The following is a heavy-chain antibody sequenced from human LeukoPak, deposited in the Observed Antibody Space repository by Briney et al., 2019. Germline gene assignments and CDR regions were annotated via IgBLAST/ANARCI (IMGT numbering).Heavy chain of an antibody. J-gene: IGHJ4*02. V-gene: IGHV1-2*02. CDR2: INPNSGGT. Sequence: ASVKVSCKASGYTFTGYYMHWVRQAPGQGLEWMGWINPNSGGTNYAQKFQGRVTMTRDTSISTAYMELSRLRSDDTAVYSCARGGGFLEWLYRDYWGQGTLVTVSS. D-gene: IGHD3-3*01. CDR1: GYTFTGYY. CDR3: ARGGGFLEWLYRDY.